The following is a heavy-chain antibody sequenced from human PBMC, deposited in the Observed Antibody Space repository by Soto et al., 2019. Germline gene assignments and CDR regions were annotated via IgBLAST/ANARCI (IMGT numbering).Heavy chain of an antibody. J-gene: IGHJ6*02. CDR3: VRASSSSLYYYGMDV. CDR1: GGTFSSYA. V-gene: IGHV1-2*04. D-gene: IGHD6-13*01. CDR2: IIPFFGGT. Sequence: ASVKVSCKASGGTFSSYAIIWVRQAPGQGLEWMGGIIPFFGGTNYAQKFQGWVTMTRDTSISTAYMELSRLRSDDTAVYYCVRASSSSLYYYGMDVWGQGTTVTVSS.